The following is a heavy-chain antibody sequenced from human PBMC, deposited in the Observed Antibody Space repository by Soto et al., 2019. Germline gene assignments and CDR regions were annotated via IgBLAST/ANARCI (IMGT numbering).Heavy chain of an antibody. CDR3: ARASGKYCSSTTCYTPYYFDY. V-gene: IGHV4-31*03. J-gene: IGHJ4*02. Sequence: SETLSLTCTVSGGSISSGGYYWSWIRQHPGKGLEWIGYIYYSGSTYHNPSLRSRATISEDTSKNQFSLKLSSVTAADSAVYYCARASGKYCSSTTCYTPYYFDYWGQGTLVTVSS. CDR1: GGSISSGGYY. D-gene: IGHD2-2*01. CDR2: IYYSGST.